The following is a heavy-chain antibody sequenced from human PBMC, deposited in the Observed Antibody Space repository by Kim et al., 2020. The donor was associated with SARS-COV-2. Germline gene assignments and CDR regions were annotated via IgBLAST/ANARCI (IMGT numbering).Heavy chain of an antibody. CDR3: ARQGDGYNEPYYFDY. Sequence: SETLSLTCTVSGGSISSSSYYWGWIRQPPGKGLEWIGSIYYSGSTYYNPSLKSRVTISVDTSKNQFSLKLSSVTAADTAVYYCARQGDGYNEPYYFDYWG. CDR2: IYYSGST. J-gene: IGHJ4*01. V-gene: IGHV4-39*01. CDR1: GGSISSSSYY. D-gene: IGHD5-12*01.